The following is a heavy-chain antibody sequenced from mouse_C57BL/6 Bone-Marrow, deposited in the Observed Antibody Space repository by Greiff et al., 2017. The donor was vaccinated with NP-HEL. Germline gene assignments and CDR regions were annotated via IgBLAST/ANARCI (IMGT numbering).Heavy chain of an antibody. CDR2: INPSTGGT. CDR1: GYSFTGYY. V-gene: IGHV1-42*01. J-gene: IGHJ1*03. D-gene: IGHD1-1*01. CDR3: ASLYYYGSSYWYFDV. Sequence: EVQLQQSGPELVKPGASVKISCKASGYSFTGYYMNWVKQSPEKSLEWIGEINPSTGGTTYNQKFKAKATLTVDKSSSTAYMQLKSLTSEDSAVYYGASLYYYGSSYWYFDVWGTGTTVTVSS.